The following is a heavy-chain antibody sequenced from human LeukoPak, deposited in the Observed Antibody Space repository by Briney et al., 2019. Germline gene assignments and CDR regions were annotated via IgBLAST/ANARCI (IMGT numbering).Heavy chain of an antibody. CDR1: GYPFSSCG. Sequence: ASVKVSCETFGYPFSSCGINWVRQAPGQGLEWMGWISGYNGDTNYAQKFQGRVTMTTDTSTNTAYMDLRRLRSDDTAVYYCARNWGAGHPINFDYWGQGTLVTVSS. V-gene: IGHV1-18*01. J-gene: IGHJ4*02. CDR3: ARNWGAGHPINFDY. D-gene: IGHD3-16*01. CDR2: ISGYNGDT.